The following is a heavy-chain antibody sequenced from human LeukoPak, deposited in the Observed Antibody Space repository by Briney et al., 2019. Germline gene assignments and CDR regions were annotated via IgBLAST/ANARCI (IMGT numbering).Heavy chain of an antibody. Sequence: GGSLRLSCAASGFTFSSYGMHWVRQAPGKGLEWVAFIRSDGSNKYYADSVKGRFTISRDNAKNSLYLQMNSLRAEDTAVYYCARDVGDGYKYYYGMDVWGQGTTVTVSS. CDR2: IRSDGSNK. D-gene: IGHD5-24*01. CDR1: GFTFSSYG. CDR3: ARDVGDGYKYYYGMDV. V-gene: IGHV3-30*02. J-gene: IGHJ6*02.